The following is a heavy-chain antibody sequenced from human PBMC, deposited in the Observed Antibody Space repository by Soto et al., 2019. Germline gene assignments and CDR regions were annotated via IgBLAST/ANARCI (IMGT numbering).Heavy chain of an antibody. CDR3: ARDAAVHFDY. CDR1: GTSILSYY. V-gene: IGHV4-59*01. CDR2: TSYSGTT. D-gene: IGHD6-25*01. J-gene: IGHJ4*02. Sequence: SETLSLTCTFPGTSILSYYWRWIRQPPGKGLEWIEYTSYSGTTNYNPSFKSRDNISADTPKNQFSLKLSSVTAADTAVYYCARDAAVHFDYWGQGTLVTVS.